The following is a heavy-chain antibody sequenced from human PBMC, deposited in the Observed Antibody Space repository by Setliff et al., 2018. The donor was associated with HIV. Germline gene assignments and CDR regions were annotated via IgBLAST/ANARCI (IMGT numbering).Heavy chain of an antibody. D-gene: IGHD3-9*01. V-gene: IGHV3-48*03. CDR2: ISASGRTI. CDR1: GFTFSSYE. Sequence: PGGSLRLSCAASGFTFSSYEMNWVRQAPGRGLEWISYISASGRTIYYADSVKGRFTISRDNAKNSLYLQMNSLGAEDTAVYYCARDQRVLRYFDWSNNALDFWGQGTLVTVSS. J-gene: IGHJ4*02. CDR3: ARDQRVLRYFDWSNNALDF.